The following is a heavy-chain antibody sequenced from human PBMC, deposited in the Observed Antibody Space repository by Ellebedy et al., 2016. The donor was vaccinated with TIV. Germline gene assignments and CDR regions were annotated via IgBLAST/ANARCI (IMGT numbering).Heavy chain of an antibody. D-gene: IGHD3-10*01. Sequence: SQTLSLTCAISGDSVSSNSAVWNWIRQSPSRGLEWLGRTYYRSKWNYDYAVFVQSRITINPDTSKNQFSLQLNSVTPEDTAVYYCAREPAMIRGVLNPFDYWGQGTLVTVSS. CDR1: GDSVSSNSAV. V-gene: IGHV6-1*01. CDR2: TYYRSKWNY. CDR3: AREPAMIRGVLNPFDY. J-gene: IGHJ4*02.